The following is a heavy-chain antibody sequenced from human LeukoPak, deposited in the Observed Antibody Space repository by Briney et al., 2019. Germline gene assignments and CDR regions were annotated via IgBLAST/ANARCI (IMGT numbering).Heavy chain of an antibody. D-gene: IGHD3-9*01. CDR1: GVTFSGYT. J-gene: IGHJ4*01. CDR2: ISSRSSNI. V-gene: IGHV3-21*01. Sequence: GGSLRLSCSASGVTFSGYTMNWVRQAPGKWLEWVSSISSRSSNIYYADSVKGRFTISRDNAKNSLYLQMNSLRAEDTAVYYCARALYYDILTGYQTHTYYFDYWGLGTLVTVSS. CDR3: ARALYYDILTGYQTHTYYFDY.